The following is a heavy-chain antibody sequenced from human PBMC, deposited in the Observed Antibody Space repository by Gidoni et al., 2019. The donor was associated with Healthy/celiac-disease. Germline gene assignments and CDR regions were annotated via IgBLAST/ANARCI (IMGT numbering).Heavy chain of an antibody. CDR2: ISWNSGSI. CDR1: GFTFDDYA. Sequence: EVQLVESGGGLVQPGRSLRLSCAASGFTFDDYAMHWVRQAPGKGLEWVSGISWNSGSIGYADSVKGRFTISRDNAKNSLYLQMNSLRAEDTALYYCAKALGELWDNWFDPWGQGTLVTVSS. V-gene: IGHV3-9*01. J-gene: IGHJ5*02. D-gene: IGHD3-10*01. CDR3: AKALGELWDNWFDP.